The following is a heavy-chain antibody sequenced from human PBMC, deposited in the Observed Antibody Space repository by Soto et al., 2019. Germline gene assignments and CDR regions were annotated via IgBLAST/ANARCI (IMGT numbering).Heavy chain of an antibody. D-gene: IGHD3-10*01. CDR3: ASSMGRGGNDY. CDR2: IKTDGSEK. CDR1: GFTFSDYW. Sequence: EVQLVESGGGLVQPGGSLRLSCAASGFTFSDYWMSWVRQAPGKGLECVANIKTDGSEKYYVDPVKGRFTIFRDNAKNSLYLQMNRLRAEDTAGYYCASSMGRGGNDYWGQGTLVAVSS. V-gene: IGHV3-7*05. J-gene: IGHJ4*02.